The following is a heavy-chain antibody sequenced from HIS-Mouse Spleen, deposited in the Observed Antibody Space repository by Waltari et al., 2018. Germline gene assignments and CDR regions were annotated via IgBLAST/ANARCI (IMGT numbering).Heavy chain of an antibody. CDR1: GFSLSTSGMC. Sequence: QVTLRESGPALVKPTQTLTLTCTFSGFSLSTSGMCVSWIRQPPGKALEWLARIDWDDDKYYSTSLKTRRTISRDTSKNHVVLTMTNMHPLDTATYSCERIAEGYTSGWYAFDYWGQGTLVTVSS. CDR2: IDWDDDK. CDR3: ERIAEGYTSGWYAFDY. V-gene: IGHV2-70*15. D-gene: IGHD6-19*01. J-gene: IGHJ4*02.